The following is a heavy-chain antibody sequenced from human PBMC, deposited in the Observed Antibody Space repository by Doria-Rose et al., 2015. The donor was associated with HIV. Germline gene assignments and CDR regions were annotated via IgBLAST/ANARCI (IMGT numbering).Heavy chain of an antibody. V-gene: IGHV4-34*01. CDR1: GGSFSGYY. CDR2: IHHSGST. Sequence: QVQLQQWGAGLVKPSETLSLTCAVFGGSFSGYYWSWIRQPPGKGLEWIGAIHHSGSTNYTTSLKSRVNISLDTSKTLFSLKLSSVTAADTAVYYCARGLLRGGWNDVDYYYGMDVWGQGTTVTVSS. CDR3: ARGLLRGGWNDVDYYYGMDV. J-gene: IGHJ6*02. D-gene: IGHD1-1*01.